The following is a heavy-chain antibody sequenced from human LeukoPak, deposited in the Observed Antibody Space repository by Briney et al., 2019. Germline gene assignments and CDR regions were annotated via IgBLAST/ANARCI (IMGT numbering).Heavy chain of an antibody. V-gene: IGHV1-18*01. CDR1: GYTFTSYG. J-gene: IGHJ4*02. Sequence: GASVKVSCKASGYTFTSYGISWVRQAPGQGLEWMGRIIPILGIANYAQKLQGRVTMTTDTSTSTAYMELRSLRSDDTAVYYCARDVDYWGQGTLVTVSS. CDR3: ARDVDY. CDR2: IIPILGIA.